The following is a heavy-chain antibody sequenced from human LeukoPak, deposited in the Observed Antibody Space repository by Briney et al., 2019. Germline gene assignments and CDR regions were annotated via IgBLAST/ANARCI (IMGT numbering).Heavy chain of an antibody. CDR2: ISGSGGST. CDR3: AKEEGGHYDILTGYLLYYYYTDV. V-gene: IGHV3-23*01. D-gene: IGHD3-9*01. Sequence: GGSLRLSCAASGFTFSSYGMSWVRQAPGKGLEWVSAISGSGGSTYYADSVKGRFTISRDNSKNTLYLQMNSLRAEDTAVYYCAKEEGGHYDILTGYLLYYYYTDVWGKGATVTISS. CDR1: GFTFSSYG. J-gene: IGHJ6*03.